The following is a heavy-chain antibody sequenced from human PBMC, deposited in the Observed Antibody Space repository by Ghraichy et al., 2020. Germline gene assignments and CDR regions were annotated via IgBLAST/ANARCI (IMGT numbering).Heavy chain of an antibody. Sequence: GSLRLSCTVSGDSISNYYWHWIRQPPGKGLEWIGYLYYSGGTNYNPSLRSRVTMSVDTSKNQFSLKLSSVTAADTAVYYCARGNNHSKNRNTDEPWGQGTLVTVSS. J-gene: IGHJ5*02. CDR3: ARGNNHSKNRNTDEP. CDR2: LYYSGGT. V-gene: IGHV4-59*01. D-gene: IGHD3-16*02. CDR1: GDSISNYY.